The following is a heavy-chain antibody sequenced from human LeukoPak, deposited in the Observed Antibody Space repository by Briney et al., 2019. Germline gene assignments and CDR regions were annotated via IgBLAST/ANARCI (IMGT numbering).Heavy chain of an antibody. V-gene: IGHV3-74*01. CDR2: INSDGSST. CDR3: ARGNYDYGGNPEDYFDY. D-gene: IGHD4-23*01. J-gene: IGHJ4*02. Sequence: GGSLRLSCAASGFTFSSYWMHWVRQAPGKGLVWVSRINSDGSSTSYADSVKGRFTISRDNAKNTLYLQMNSQRAEDTAVYYCARGNYDYGGNPEDYFDYWGQGTLVTVSS. CDR1: GFTFSSYW.